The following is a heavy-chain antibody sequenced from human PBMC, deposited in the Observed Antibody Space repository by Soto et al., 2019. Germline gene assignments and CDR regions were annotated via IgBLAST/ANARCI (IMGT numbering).Heavy chain of an antibody. V-gene: IGHV1-18*01. J-gene: IGHJ3*02. CDR2: ISAYNGNT. CDR1: GYAFTSYG. D-gene: IGHD2-8*01. Sequence: ASVKVSWKAAGYAFTSYGISWVRQAPGQGLEWMGWISAYNGNTNYAQKLQGRVTMTTDTSTSTAYMELRSLRSDDTAVYYCARERPDALYCTNGVCHPRGAFDIWGQGTMVTVSS. CDR3: ARERPDALYCTNGVCHPRGAFDI.